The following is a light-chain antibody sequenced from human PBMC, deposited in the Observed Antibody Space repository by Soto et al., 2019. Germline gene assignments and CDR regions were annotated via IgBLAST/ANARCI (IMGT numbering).Light chain of an antibody. CDR2: DAS. Sequence: EIVLTQSPATLSLSPGERPTLSCRASQSVSNYVAWYQQKPGQAPRLLIYDASNRAAGIPARFSGSGSGTDLTLTISSLEPEDFAVYYCQQRRNWLVGPGTKVEI. CDR1: QSVSNY. V-gene: IGKV3-11*01. J-gene: IGKJ3*01. CDR3: QQRRNWL.